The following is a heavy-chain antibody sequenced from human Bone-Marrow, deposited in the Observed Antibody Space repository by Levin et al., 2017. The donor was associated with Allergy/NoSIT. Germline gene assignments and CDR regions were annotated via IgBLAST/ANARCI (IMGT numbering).Heavy chain of an antibody. J-gene: IGHJ4*02. CDR2: ISGSGGST. CDR1: GFTFSSYA. D-gene: IGHD6-6*01. V-gene: IGHV3-23*01. Sequence: QSGGSLRLSCAASGFTFSSYAMSWVRQAPGKGLEWVSAISGSGGSTYYADSVKGRFTISRDNSKNTLYLQMNSLRAEDTAVYYCAKEIAARPDLVLGVDYWGQGTLVTVSS. CDR3: AKEIAARPDLVLGVDY.